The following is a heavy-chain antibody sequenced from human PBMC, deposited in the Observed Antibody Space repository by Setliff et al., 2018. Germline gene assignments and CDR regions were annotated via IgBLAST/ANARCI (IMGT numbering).Heavy chain of an antibody. D-gene: IGHD2-2*01. Sequence: RASVKVSCKTSGYTFISYGINWVRQAPGQGLEWMGWISAYAQKFQGRVTMTTDTSTNTAFMELRSLRSDDTAVYYCTRGPKDFVVPPTANIFDYWGQGTVVTVSS. J-gene: IGHJ4*02. CDR3: TRGPKDFVVPPTANIFDY. CDR2: ISA. CDR1: GYTFISYG. V-gene: IGHV1-18*01.